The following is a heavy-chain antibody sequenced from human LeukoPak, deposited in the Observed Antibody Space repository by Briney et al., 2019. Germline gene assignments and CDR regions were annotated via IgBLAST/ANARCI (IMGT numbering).Heavy chain of an antibody. CDR2: ISSSGSTI. CDR3: ARKTSGLLWFGELDGMDV. J-gene: IGHJ6*02. D-gene: IGHD3-10*01. CDR1: GFTFSSYE. V-gene: IGHV3-48*03. Sequence: GGSLRLSCAASGFTFSSYEMNWVRQAPGRGLEWVSYISSSGSTIYYADSVRGRFTISRDNAKKSLYLQMNSLRAEDTAVYYCARKTSGLLWFGELDGMDVWGQGATVTVSS.